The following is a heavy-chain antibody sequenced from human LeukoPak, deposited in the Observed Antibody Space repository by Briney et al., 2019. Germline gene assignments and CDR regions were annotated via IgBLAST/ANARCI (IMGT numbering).Heavy chain of an antibody. Sequence: QAGGSLRLSCAASGFTFDDYAMHWVRQAPGKGLEWVSGISWNSGSIGYADSVKGRFTISRDNAKNSLYLQMNSLRAEDTALYYCAKDSGSGSSHGAFDIWGQGTMVTVSS. CDR2: ISWNSGSI. D-gene: IGHD6-13*01. CDR3: AKDSGSGSSHGAFDI. J-gene: IGHJ3*02. CDR1: GFTFDDYA. V-gene: IGHV3-9*01.